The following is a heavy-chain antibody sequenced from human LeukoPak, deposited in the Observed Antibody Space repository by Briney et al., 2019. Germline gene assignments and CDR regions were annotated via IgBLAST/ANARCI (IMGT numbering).Heavy chain of an antibody. D-gene: IGHD5-18*01. CDR2: IKQDGSEK. CDR3: ARFGIQLWLLGRSGFDY. Sequence: GGSLRLSCAASGFTFSSYWMSWVRQAPGKGLEWVANIKQDGSEKYYVDSVKGRFTISRDNAKNSLYLQMNSLRAEDTAVYYCARFGIQLWLLGRSGFDYRGQGTLVTVSS. V-gene: IGHV3-7*01. CDR1: GFTFSSYW. J-gene: IGHJ4*02.